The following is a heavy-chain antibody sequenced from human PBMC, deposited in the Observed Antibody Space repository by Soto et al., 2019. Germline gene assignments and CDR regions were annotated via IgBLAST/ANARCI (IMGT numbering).Heavy chain of an antibody. Sequence: ASVKVSCKASGGTFSSYAISWVRQAPGQGLEWMGGIIPIFGTANYAQKFQGRVTIAADESTSTAYMELSSLRSEDTAVYYCARDGTIAYCGGDCYSNWFDPWSQGTLVTVSS. CDR3: ARDGTIAYCGGDCYSNWFDP. D-gene: IGHD2-21*02. V-gene: IGHV1-69*13. J-gene: IGHJ5*02. CDR1: GGTFSSYA. CDR2: IIPIFGTA.